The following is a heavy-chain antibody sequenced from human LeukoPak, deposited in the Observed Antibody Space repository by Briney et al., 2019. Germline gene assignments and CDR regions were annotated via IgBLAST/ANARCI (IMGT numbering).Heavy chain of an antibody. Sequence: GGSLRLSCAASGVTFTTYWMHWVRQAPGKGLVWVSHINSDGSITSYADSVKGRFTISRDNAKNTLYLQMNSLRAEDTAVYYCARDAVDTANAVWGQGTTVTVSS. CDR3: ARDAVDTANAV. CDR2: INSDGSIT. J-gene: IGHJ6*02. D-gene: IGHD5-18*01. V-gene: IGHV3-74*01. CDR1: GVTFTTYW.